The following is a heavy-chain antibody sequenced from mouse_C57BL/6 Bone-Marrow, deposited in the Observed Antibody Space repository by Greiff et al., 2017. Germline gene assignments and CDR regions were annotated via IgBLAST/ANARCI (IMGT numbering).Heavy chain of an antibody. V-gene: IGHV5-12*01. CDR3: ARQRKLRYFDV. CDR1: GFTFSDYY. J-gene: IGHJ1*03. D-gene: IGHD6-1*02. Sequence: EVKLVGSGGGLVQPGGSLKLSCAASGFTFSDYYMYWVRQTPEKRLVWVAYISNGGGSTYYPDTVKGRFTISRDNAKNTLYLQMSRLKSEDTAMYYCARQRKLRYFDVWGTGTTVTVSS. CDR2: ISNGGGST.